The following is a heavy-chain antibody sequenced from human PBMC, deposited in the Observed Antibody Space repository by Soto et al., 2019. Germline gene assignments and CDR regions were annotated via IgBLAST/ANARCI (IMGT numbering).Heavy chain of an antibody. CDR1: GFTFSSYA. D-gene: IGHD6-13*01. Sequence: EVQMLESGGGLVQPGGSLRLSCAASGFTFSSYAMSWVRQAPGKGLEWVSAISGSGGSTYYADSVKGRFTISRDNSKNTLYLQMNSLRAEDTAVYYCAKDLGGSSSWYVVWGQGTLVTVSS. CDR2: ISGSGGST. J-gene: IGHJ4*02. V-gene: IGHV3-23*01. CDR3: AKDLGGSSSWYVV.